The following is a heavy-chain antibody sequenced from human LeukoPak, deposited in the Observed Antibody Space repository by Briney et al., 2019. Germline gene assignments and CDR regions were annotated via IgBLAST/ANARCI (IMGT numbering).Heavy chain of an antibody. J-gene: IGHJ4*02. D-gene: IGHD4-23*01. CDR3: AKDGNAVGGDDY. Sequence: GGSLRLSCAASGFTFSSYSMNWVRQAPGKGLEWVSSISSSSSYIYYADSVKGRFTISRDNSKNTLYLQMNSLRAEDTAVYYCAKDGNAVGGDDYWGQGTLVTVSS. V-gene: IGHV3-21*01. CDR2: ISSSSSYI. CDR1: GFTFSSYS.